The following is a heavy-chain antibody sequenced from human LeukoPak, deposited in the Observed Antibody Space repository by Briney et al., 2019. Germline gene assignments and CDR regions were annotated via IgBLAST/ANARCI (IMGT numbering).Heavy chain of an antibody. CDR1: GYSFTSYW. CDR2: MYPGASDT. CDR3: ASPRLLGGFYYFDY. J-gene: IGHJ4*02. D-gene: IGHD3-16*01. Sequence: GESLKISCKASGYSFTSYWLGWVRQMPGKGLEWMGIMYPGASDTRYSPSFQGQVTISADKSISTAYLQWSSLKASDTAMYYCASPRLLGGFYYFDYWGQGTLVTVSS. V-gene: IGHV5-51*01.